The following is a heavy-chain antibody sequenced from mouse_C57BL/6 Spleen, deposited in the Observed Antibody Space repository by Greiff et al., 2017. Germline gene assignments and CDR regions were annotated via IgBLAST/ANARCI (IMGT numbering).Heavy chain of an antibody. V-gene: IGHV5-9-1*02. CDR3: TREGLYYFDY. D-gene: IGHD3-3*01. Sequence: EVKLMESGEGLVKPGGSLKLSCAASGFTFSSYAMSWVRQTPEKRLEWVAYISSGGDYIYYADTVKGRFTISRDNARNTLYLQMSSLKSEDTAMYYCTREGLYYFDYWGQGTTLTVSS. J-gene: IGHJ2*01. CDR1: GFTFSSYA. CDR2: ISSGGDYI.